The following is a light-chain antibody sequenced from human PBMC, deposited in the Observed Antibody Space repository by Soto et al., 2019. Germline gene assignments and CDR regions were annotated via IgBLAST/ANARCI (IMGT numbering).Light chain of an antibody. V-gene: IGKV4-1*01. CDR1: QSVLYSSNNKNY. CDR2: WAS. J-gene: IGKJ2*01. CDR3: QQYFTSAPYT. Sequence: DIVMTQSPDSLAVSLGERATINCKSSQSVLYSSNNKNYLAWYQQKPGQPPKLLIYWASTRESGVPDRFSGSGSWTDFTLTISSLQAEDVAVYYYQQYFTSAPYTFGQGTKLEIK.